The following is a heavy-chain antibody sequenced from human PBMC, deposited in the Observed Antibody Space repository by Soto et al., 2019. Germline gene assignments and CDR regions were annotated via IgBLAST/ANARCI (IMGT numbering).Heavy chain of an antibody. V-gene: IGHV3-53*01. J-gene: IGHJ6*02. Sequence: PGGSLRLSCAASGFTVSSNYMSWVRQAPGKGLEWVSVIYSGGSTYYADSVKGRFTISRDNSKNTLYLQMNSLRAEDTAVYYCAREVDTAGDYYYGMDVWGQGTTVTVSS. CDR2: IYSGGST. D-gene: IGHD5-18*01. CDR3: AREVDTAGDYYYGMDV. CDR1: GFTVSSNY.